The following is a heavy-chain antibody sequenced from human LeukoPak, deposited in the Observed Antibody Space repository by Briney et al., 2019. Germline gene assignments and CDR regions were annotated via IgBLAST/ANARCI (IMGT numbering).Heavy chain of an antibody. CDR1: GGPINTPNYS. J-gene: IGHJ3*02. Sequence: SETLSLTCTVSGGPINTPNYSWGWIRQTPVKGLEWIGNIFYSGGTYYSPSLTSRVTISLDTSRSQFSLKLNSVTAADTAVYYCAKSNGYGLVDIWGRGTMVTVSS. V-gene: IGHV4-39*07. CDR2: IFYSGGT. CDR3: AKSNGYGLVDI. D-gene: IGHD3-10*01.